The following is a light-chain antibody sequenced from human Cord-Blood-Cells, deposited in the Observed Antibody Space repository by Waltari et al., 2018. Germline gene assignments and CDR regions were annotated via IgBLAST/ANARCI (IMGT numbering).Light chain of an antibody. Sequence: DIVMTQSPASLAVSLGERATINCKSSKSVLYSSNNKNYLAWYQQKPGQPPKLLIYWASTRGSGVPDRFSCSGSGTDFTLTISSLQAEDVAVYYCQQYYSTPYTFGQGTKLEIK. V-gene: IGKV4-1*01. CDR1: KSVLYSSNNKNY. CDR2: WAS. CDR3: QQYYSTPYT. J-gene: IGKJ2*01.